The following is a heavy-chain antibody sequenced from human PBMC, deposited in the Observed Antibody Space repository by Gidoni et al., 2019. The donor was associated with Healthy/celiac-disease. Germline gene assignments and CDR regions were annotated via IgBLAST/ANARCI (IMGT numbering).Heavy chain of an antibody. J-gene: IGHJ4*02. V-gene: IGHV3-33*01. D-gene: IGHD6-19*01. CDR1: GFTFSSYG. CDR3: ARDPLAVGRPY. CDR2: IWYDGSNK. Sequence: QVQQVESGGGVVKPGRSLRLSCAASGFTFSSYGMHWVRQAPGKGLEWVAFIWYDGSNKYYADSVKGRFTISRDNSKNTLYLQMNSLRAEDTAVYYCARDPLAVGRPYWGQGTLVTVSS.